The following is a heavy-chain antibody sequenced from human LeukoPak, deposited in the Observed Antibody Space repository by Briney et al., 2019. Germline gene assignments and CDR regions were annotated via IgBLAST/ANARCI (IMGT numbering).Heavy chain of an antibody. CDR1: GFSLRSSGVG. CDR3: AHIDSCDTEFDY. CDR2: IYWDDDK. D-gene: IGHD2-2*02. J-gene: IGHJ4*02. V-gene: IGHV2-5*02. Sequence: SGPTLVKPTQTLTLTCTFSGFSLRSSGVGVGWIRQPPGKALEWLALIYWDDDKRYSPSLKSRLTITKGTSKNQVVLTMTNMDPVDTATYYCAHIDSCDTEFDYWGQGTLVAVSS.